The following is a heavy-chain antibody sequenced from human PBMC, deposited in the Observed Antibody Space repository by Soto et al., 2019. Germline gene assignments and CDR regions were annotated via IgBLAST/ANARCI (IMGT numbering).Heavy chain of an antibody. Sequence: ASVKVSCKASGYTFTSYGISWVRQAPGQGLEWMGWISAYNGNTNYAQKLQGRVTMTTDASTSTAYMELRSLRSDDTAVYYCARESGSSGWSLYYYYGMDVWGQGTTVTGSS. CDR2: ISAYNGNT. D-gene: IGHD6-19*01. V-gene: IGHV1-18*01. CDR1: GYTFTSYG. J-gene: IGHJ6*02. CDR3: ARESGSSGWSLYYYYGMDV.